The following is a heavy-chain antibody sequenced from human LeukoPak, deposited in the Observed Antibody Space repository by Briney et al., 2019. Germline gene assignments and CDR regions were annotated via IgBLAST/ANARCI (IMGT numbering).Heavy chain of an antibody. CDR1: GFTVSSNY. CDR2: IYSGGST. CDR3: ARADLRGYSLDY. D-gene: IGHD5-18*01. Sequence: GGSLRLSCAASGFTVSSNYMSWVRQAPGKGLEWVSVIYSGGSTYYADSVKGRFTISRENAKNSLYLQMNSLRAGDTAVYYCARADLRGYSLDYWGQGTLVTVSS. V-gene: IGHV3-53*01. J-gene: IGHJ4*02.